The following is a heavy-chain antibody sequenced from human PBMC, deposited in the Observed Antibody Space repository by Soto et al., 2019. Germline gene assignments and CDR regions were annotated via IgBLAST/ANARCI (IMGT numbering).Heavy chain of an antibody. CDR1: GFTFSIYG. Sequence: GGSLRLSCAASGFTFSIYGMQWVRDAPGKGLEWVAVIWYDGSNKYYADSVKGRFTISRDNSKNTLYLQMNSLRAEDTAVYYCARSTTTVTESALDYWGQGTLVTVSS. CDR2: IWYDGSNK. D-gene: IGHD4-17*01. J-gene: IGHJ4*02. V-gene: IGHV3-33*01. CDR3: ARSTTTVTESALDY.